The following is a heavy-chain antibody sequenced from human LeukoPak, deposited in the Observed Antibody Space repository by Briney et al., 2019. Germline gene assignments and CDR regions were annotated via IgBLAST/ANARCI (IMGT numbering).Heavy chain of an antibody. J-gene: IGHJ4*02. D-gene: IGHD3-9*01. CDR3: ARERRERYFDWLLSSGDFDY. CDR1: GFTFSSYA. CDR2: ISYDGSNK. Sequence: GRSLRLSCAASGFTFSSYAMHWVRQAPGKGLEWVAVISYDGSNKYYAGSVKGRFTISRDNSKNTLYLQMNSLRAEDTAVYYCARERRERYFDWLLSSGDFDYWGQGTLVTVSS. V-gene: IGHV3-30-3*01.